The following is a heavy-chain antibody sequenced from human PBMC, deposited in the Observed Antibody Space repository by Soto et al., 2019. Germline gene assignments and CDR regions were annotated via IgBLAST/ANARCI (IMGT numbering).Heavy chain of an antibody. CDR3: ARDHYGDYGPGGMDV. CDR2: IYYSGST. J-gene: IGHJ6*02. Sequence: ETLSLTCTVSGGSISSYYWSWIRQPPGKGLEWIGYIYYSGSTNYNPSLKSRVTISVDTSKNQFSLKLSSVTAADTAVYYCARDHYGDYGPGGMDVWGQGTTVTVSS. D-gene: IGHD4-17*01. CDR1: GGSISSYY. V-gene: IGHV4-59*01.